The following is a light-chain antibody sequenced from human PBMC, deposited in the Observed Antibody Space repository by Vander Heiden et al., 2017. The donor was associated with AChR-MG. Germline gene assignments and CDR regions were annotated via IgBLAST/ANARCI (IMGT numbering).Light chain of an antibody. Sequence: SSELTQDPAGSVALGQTVRITCQGDSLRSYYASWYQQKPGQAPVLVIYGKNNRPSGIPDRFSGSSSGNTASLTITGAQAEDEADYYCNSRDSSGNHLDVFGTGTKVTVL. V-gene: IGLV3-19*01. J-gene: IGLJ1*01. CDR2: GKN. CDR1: SLRSYY. CDR3: NSRDSSGNHLDV.